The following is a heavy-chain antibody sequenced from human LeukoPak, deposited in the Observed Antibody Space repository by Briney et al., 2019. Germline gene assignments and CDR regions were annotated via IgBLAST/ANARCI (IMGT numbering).Heavy chain of an antibody. V-gene: IGHV3-21*01. D-gene: IGHD1-1*01. J-gene: IGHJ4*02. CDR2: INSGSTYT. CDR3: ARSLTTLTYEGY. CDR1: GFTFSSYM. Sequence: PGGSLRLSCAASGFTFSSYMVNWVRQAPGKGLEWVSSINSGSTYTYYTESVKGRFTVSRDNAKNSLFLQMNSLRAEDTAIYYCARSLTTLTYEGYWGQGTLVTVSS.